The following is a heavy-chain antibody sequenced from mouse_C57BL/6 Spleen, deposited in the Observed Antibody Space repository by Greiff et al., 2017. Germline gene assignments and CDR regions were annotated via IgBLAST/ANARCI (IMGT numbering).Heavy chain of an antibody. CDR2: INPSTGGT. V-gene: IGHV1-42*01. D-gene: IGHD2-2*01. CDR3: ARGDGYGDV. Sequence: VQLQQSGPELVKPGASVKISCKASGYSFTGYYMNWVKQSPEKSLEWIGEINPSTGGTTYNQKFKAKATLTVDKSSSTAYMQLKSLTSEDSAVYYCARGDGYGDVWGTGTTVTVSS. J-gene: IGHJ1*03. CDR1: GYSFTGYY.